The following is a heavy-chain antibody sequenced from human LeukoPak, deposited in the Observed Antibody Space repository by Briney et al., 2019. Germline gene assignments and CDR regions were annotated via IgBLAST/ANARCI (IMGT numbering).Heavy chain of an antibody. J-gene: IGHJ4*02. V-gene: IGHV1-18*01. D-gene: IGHD3-22*01. CDR1: GYTFTSYG. Sequence: ASVKVSCKASGYTFTSYGISWVRQAPGQGLEWLGWISAHNGKTNYAQKFQDRVTMTTDTSTRTAYMELRSLRSDDTAVYYCARGRGFYDGSAYYRFDYWGQGTLVTVSS. CDR2: ISAHNGKT. CDR3: ARGRGFYDGSAYYRFDY.